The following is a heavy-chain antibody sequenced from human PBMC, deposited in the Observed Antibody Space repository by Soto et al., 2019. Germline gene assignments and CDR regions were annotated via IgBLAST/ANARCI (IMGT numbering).Heavy chain of an antibody. V-gene: IGHV4-34*01. CDR1: NGSLSDFY. J-gene: IGHJ5*01. CDR2: IDHRGNS. Sequence: QVQLHQWGAGLLKPSETLSLTCAVYNGSLSDFYWSWIRQPPGKGLEWIGEIDHRGNSIYNPSLESRVTMSVDTSKNHLSLKLTSVTAAEDAALYYCARHGGYYFDSWGQGTLVTVSS. CDR3: ARHGGYYFDS. D-gene: IGHD1-26*01.